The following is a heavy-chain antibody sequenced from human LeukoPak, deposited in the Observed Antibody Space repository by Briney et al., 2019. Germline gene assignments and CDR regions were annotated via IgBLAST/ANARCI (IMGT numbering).Heavy chain of an antibody. CDR3: ARHLDSGSYPLDY. J-gene: IGHJ4*02. D-gene: IGHD3-10*01. V-gene: IGHV4-61*05. Sequence: SETLSLTCTVSGGSISSSSYYWSWIRQPPGKGLDWIAYIYNNGGRTSYNPSLKGRSTISLDTSKNQFSLRLSSVTAADTAVYYCARHLDSGSYPLDYWGQGTLVTVYS. CDR2: IYNNGGRT. CDR1: GGSISSSSYY.